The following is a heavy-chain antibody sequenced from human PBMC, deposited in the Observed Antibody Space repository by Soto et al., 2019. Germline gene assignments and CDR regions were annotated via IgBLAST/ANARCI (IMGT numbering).Heavy chain of an antibody. D-gene: IGHD4-17*01. CDR3: ARDTDDYGDYGGTDF. Sequence: QVQLVESGGGVVQPGRSLRLSCAASGFTFSSYGMHWVRQAPGKGLEWVAVIWYDGSIKYYADSVKGRFTITGDNSKNTLYRQMNSLRAEDTAVYYCARDTDDYGDYGGTDFWGQGTLVTVSS. J-gene: IGHJ4*02. V-gene: IGHV3-33*01. CDR1: GFTFSSYG. CDR2: IWYDGSIK.